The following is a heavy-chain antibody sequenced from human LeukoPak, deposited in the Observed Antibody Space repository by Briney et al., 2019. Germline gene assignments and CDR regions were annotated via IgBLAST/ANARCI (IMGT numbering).Heavy chain of an antibody. CDR3: AKTVGCSGGSCYSFYYFDY. D-gene: IGHD2-15*01. CDR2: ISGSGGST. V-gene: IGHV3-23*01. Sequence: GGSLRLSCAASGFIFSSYAMSWVRQAPGKGLEWVSAISGSGGSTYYADSVKGRFTISRDNSKNTLYLQMNSLRAEDTAVYYCAKTVGCSGGSCYSFYYFDYWGQGTLVTVSS. CDR1: GFIFSSYA. J-gene: IGHJ4*02.